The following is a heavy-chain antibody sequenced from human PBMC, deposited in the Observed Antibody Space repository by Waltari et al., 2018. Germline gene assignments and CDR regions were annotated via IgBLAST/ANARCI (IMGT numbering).Heavy chain of an antibody. J-gene: IGHJ4*02. CDR2: IYYSGST. D-gene: IGHD4-17*01. Sequence: QLQLQESGPGLVKPSETLSLTCTVSGGSISSSSYYWGWTRQPPGKGLEWIGSIYYSGSTYYNPSLKSRVTISVDTSKNQFSLKLSSVTAADTAVYYCARGAIGVTTYFDYWGQGTLVTVSS. V-gene: IGHV4-39*01. CDR3: ARGAIGVTTYFDY. CDR1: GGSISSSSYY.